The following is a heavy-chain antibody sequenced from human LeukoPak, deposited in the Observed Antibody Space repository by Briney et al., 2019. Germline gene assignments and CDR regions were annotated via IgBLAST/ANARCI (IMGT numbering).Heavy chain of an antibody. CDR3: ARVPPPNYDFWSGYKNTYYYYGMDV. Sequence: GGSLRLSCAASGFTFSSYAMSWVRQAPGKGLEWVSAISGSGGSTYYADSVKGRFTISRDNSKNTLYLQMNSLRAEDTAVYYCARVPPPNYDFWSGYKNTYYYYGMDVWGQGTTVTVSS. CDR1: GFTFSSYA. J-gene: IGHJ6*02. CDR2: ISGSGGST. V-gene: IGHV3-23*01. D-gene: IGHD3-3*01.